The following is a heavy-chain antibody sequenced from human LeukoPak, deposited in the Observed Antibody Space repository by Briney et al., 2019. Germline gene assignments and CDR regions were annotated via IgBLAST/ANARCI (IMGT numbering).Heavy chain of an antibody. J-gene: IGHJ6*02. CDR2: MNPNSGNT. CDR1: GYTFTSYD. D-gene: IGHD2-2*01. V-gene: IGHV1-8*01. CDR3: ARGPFHIVVVPAHGMDV. Sequence: ASAKVSCKASGYTFTSYDINWVRQATGQGLEWMGWMNPNSGNTGYAQKFQGRVTMTRNTSISTAYMELSSLRSEDTAVYYCARGPFHIVVVPAHGMDVWGQGTTVTVSS.